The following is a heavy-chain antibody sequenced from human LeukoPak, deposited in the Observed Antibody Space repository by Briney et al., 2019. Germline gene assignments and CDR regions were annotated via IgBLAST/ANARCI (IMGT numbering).Heavy chain of an antibody. CDR3: SRDRVYSDFDY. D-gene: IGHD5-12*01. V-gene: IGHV3-33*01. CDR1: GFTFSNYG. J-gene: IGHJ4*02. CDR2: IWYDGSNK. Sequence: PGGSLRLSCAASGFTFSNYGMHWVRQAPGKGLEWVAIIWYDGSNKYYADSVKGRFTISRDNSKNTLYLQMNSLRAEDTAVYYCSRDRVYSDFDYWGQGTLVTASS.